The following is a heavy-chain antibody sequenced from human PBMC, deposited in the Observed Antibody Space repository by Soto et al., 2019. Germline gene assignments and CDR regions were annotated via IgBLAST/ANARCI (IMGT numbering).Heavy chain of an antibody. CDR1: GGSINYHF. Sequence: QVQLQESGPGLVKPSETLSLTCTVSGGSINYHFWSWIRQPPGKGLEWIAYISYTGSTDYNPSLKCRVTISVDTSKNQFSLQLTSVTAADTAVYYCARLADTNTYYLNWFDPWGQGTLVTVSS. CDR3: ARLADTNTYYLNWFDP. V-gene: IGHV4-59*08. D-gene: IGHD2-8*01. J-gene: IGHJ5*02. CDR2: ISYTGST.